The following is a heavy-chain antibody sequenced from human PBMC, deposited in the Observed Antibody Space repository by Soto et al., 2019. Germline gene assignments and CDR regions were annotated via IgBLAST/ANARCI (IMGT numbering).Heavy chain of an antibody. CDR1: GFTFDDYA. V-gene: IGHV3-9*01. J-gene: IGHJ4*02. Sequence: ESGGGLVQPGRSLRLSCAASGFTFDDYAMHWVRQAPGKGLEWVSGISWNSGSIGYADSVKGRFTISRDNAKNSLYLQMNSLRAEDTALYYCAKDRGYCSGGSCYWDPYYFDYWGQGTLVTVSS. D-gene: IGHD2-15*01. CDR2: ISWNSGSI. CDR3: AKDRGYCSGGSCYWDPYYFDY.